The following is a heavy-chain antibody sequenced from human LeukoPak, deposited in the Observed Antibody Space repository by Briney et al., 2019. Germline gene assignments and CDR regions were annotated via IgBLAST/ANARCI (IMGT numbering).Heavy chain of an antibody. V-gene: IGHV1-18*01. CDR2: ITAYNGNR. D-gene: IGHD1-1*01. Sequence: ASVKVSCKTSGYTFSNYGISWVRQAPGQGLEWMGWITAYNGNRLYAQRFQGGITLTTDTSTSTSYMELRSLEYDDTAIYYCARDNDKVVDHWGQGTLVTVSS. J-gene: IGHJ4*01. CDR1: GYTFSNYG. CDR3: ARDNDKVVDH.